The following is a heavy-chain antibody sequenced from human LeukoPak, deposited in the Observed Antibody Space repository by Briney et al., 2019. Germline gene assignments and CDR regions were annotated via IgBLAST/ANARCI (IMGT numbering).Heavy chain of an antibody. D-gene: IGHD3-22*01. CDR2: IYSGGST. Sequence: GGSLSLSCAASGVTVSSNYRSWVRQAPGKGLEWVAVIYSGGSTYYADSVKGRFTISRDKAKNSLYLQMNSLRAEDTAVYYCARDKTYYYDSSGYPSHAFDIWGQGTMVTVSS. CDR1: GVTVSSNY. J-gene: IGHJ3*02. CDR3: ARDKTYYYDSSGYPSHAFDI. V-gene: IGHV3-53*05.